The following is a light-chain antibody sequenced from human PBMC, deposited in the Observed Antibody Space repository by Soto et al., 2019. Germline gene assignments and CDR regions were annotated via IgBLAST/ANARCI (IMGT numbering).Light chain of an antibody. J-gene: IGKJ5*01. CDR2: AAS. V-gene: IGKV1-39*01. CDR1: QSISSY. Sequence: DIQMTQSPSSLSASVGDRVTITCRASQSISSYLNWYQQKPGKAPKLLIYAASSLQSGVPSRFSGRGSGTDFTLTISSLQPEEFATYYCQQSYSTLITFGQGTRLEI. CDR3: QQSYSTLIT.